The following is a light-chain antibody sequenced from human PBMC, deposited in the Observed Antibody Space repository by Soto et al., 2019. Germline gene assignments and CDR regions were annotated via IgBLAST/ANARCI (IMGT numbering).Light chain of an antibody. CDR3: QQFGTSPYT. CDR2: GAS. V-gene: IGKV3-20*01. Sequence: EIVLTQSPDTLSLSPGERATLSCRASQTVTRSSLAWYQQKPGRAPTLLIHGASTRAAGIPDRFCASGSGTHFTLTITRLEPEDFAVYFCQQFGTSPYTFGQGTKVEIK. J-gene: IGKJ2*01. CDR1: QTVTRSS.